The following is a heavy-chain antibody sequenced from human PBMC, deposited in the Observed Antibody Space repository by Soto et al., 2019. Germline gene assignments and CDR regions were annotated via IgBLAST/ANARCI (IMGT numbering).Heavy chain of an antibody. CDR3: VARGNSYAFDI. J-gene: IGHJ3*02. V-gene: IGHV1-58*02. CDR2: IVVGSGNT. D-gene: IGHD2-21*02. CDR1: GFTFTSSA. Sequence: QMQLVQSGPEVKKPGTSVKVSCKASGFTFTSSAMQWVRQARGQRLEWIGWIVVGSGNTNYAQKSQEXVTTTXXMARSTAYMELSSLRSEDTAVYYCVARGNSYAFDIWGQGTMVTVSS.